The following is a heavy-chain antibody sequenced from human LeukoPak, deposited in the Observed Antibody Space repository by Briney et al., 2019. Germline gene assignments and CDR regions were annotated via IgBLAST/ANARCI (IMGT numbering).Heavy chain of an antibody. CDR3: ASADSTGFDY. V-gene: IGHV4-59*08. CDR2: IYYTGST. Sequence: SETLSLTCTVSGGSISSYYWSWIRQPPGKGLEWIGYIYYTGSTIYNPSLKSRVTISVDTSKNQFSLKLSSVTAADTAVYYCASADSTGFDYWGQGTLVTVSS. J-gene: IGHJ4*02. CDR1: GGSISSYY. D-gene: IGHD2-2*01.